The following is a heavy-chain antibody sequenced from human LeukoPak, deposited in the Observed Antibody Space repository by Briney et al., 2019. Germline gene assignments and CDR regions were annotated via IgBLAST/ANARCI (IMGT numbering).Heavy chain of an antibody. CDR1: GFTFSSYA. CDR3: AKGLKAVSVVAGAFYHYYYMDV. V-gene: IGHV3-23*01. J-gene: IGHJ6*03. Sequence: PGGSLRLSCAASGFTFSSYAMSWVRQAPGKGLEWVSAISGSGGSTYYADSVKGRFTISRDNSKNTLYLQMNSLRAEDTAVYYCAKGLKAVSVVAGAFYHYYYMDVWGKGTTVTVSS. CDR2: ISGSGGST. D-gene: IGHD6-19*01.